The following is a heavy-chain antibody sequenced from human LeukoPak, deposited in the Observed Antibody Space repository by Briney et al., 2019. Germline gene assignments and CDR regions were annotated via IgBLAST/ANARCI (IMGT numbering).Heavy chain of an antibody. V-gene: IGHV4-30-4*08. Sequence: SQTLSLTCSVSGASIRSGDHHWSWLRQSPGKGLEWIGYIYFSGSRSSNPSLRSRLTIAVDTSKNQFSLKLNSVTAADTALYYCARGGGGYTLYSFDYWGQGALVTVSS. CDR3: ARGGGGYTLYSFDY. D-gene: IGHD3-22*01. CDR2: IYFSGSR. CDR1: GASIRSGDHH. J-gene: IGHJ4*02.